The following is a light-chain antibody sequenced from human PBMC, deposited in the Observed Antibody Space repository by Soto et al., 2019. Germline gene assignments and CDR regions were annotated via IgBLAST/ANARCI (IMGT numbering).Light chain of an antibody. V-gene: IGKV3-20*01. CDR1: QSVTSY. J-gene: IGKJ1*01. Sequence: EVVLTQSPGTLSLSRGERATLSCRASQSVTSYLAWYQQRPGQAPRLLIYDASRRATGIPARFSGSGSGTDFTLTISRMEPEDFAVYCCQQYGSSPRTFGQGTKVDIK. CDR3: QQYGSSPRT. CDR2: DAS.